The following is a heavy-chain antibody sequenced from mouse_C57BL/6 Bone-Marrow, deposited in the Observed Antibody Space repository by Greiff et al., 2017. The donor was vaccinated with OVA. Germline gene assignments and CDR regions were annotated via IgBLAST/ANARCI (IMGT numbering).Heavy chain of an antibody. CDR3: ARLLGDY. V-gene: IGHV1-53*01. D-gene: IGHD1-1*01. CDR1: GYTFTSYW. Sequence: VQLQQSGTELVKPGASVKLSCKASGYTFTSYWMHWVKQRPGQGLEWIGDINPSNGGTNYNEKFKSSATMTVDKASSTASMHISSLTSEDSSVYYCARLLGDYWGQGTTLTVSS. CDR2: INPSNGGT. J-gene: IGHJ2*01.